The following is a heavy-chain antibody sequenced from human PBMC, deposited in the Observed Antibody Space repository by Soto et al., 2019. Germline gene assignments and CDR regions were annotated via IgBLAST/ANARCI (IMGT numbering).Heavy chain of an antibody. CDR3: ARGGITLAWNYYYYGMDV. Sequence: SETLSLTCGVSGVSLSGHYWSWIRQPPGKGLEWIGEITPIGDTTHNPSLKSRLSISLDTSKSQFSLNLTSVSAADTAVYYCARGGITLAWNYYYYGMDVWGQGTTVTVSS. J-gene: IGHJ6*02. V-gene: IGHV4-34*01. CDR2: ITPIGDT. CDR1: GVSLSGHY. D-gene: IGHD1-1*01.